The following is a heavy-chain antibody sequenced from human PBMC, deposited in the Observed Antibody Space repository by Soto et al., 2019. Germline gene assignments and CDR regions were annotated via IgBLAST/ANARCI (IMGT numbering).Heavy chain of an antibody. J-gene: IGHJ6*02. CDR1: GGSISSGGYY. D-gene: IGHD3-10*01. Sequence: QVQLQESGPGLVKPSQTLSLTCTVSGGSISSGGYYWSWIRQHPGKGLEWIGYIYYSGSTYYNPSLKSRVTISVDTSKNQFSLKLSSVTAADTAVYYCARGPLWFGETPDTYYYYGMDVWGQGTTVTVSS. CDR3: ARGPLWFGETPDTYYYYGMDV. V-gene: IGHV4-31*03. CDR2: IYYSGST.